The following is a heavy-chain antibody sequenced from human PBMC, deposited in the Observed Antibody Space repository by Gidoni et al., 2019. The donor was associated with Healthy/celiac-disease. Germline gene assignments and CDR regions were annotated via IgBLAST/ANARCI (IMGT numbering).Heavy chain of an antibody. CDR1: GFTVSSHY. J-gene: IGHJ2*01. CDR3: ASDGYYYDSSGYPIWYFDL. CDR2: IYSGGST. V-gene: IGHV3-53*01. D-gene: IGHD3-22*01. Sequence: EVQLVESGGVLIQPGGSLRLSCAASGFTVSSHYMSWVRQAPGKGLEWVSVIYSGGSTYYADSVKGRFTISRDNSKNTLYLQMNSLRAEDTAVYYCASDGYYYDSSGYPIWYFDLWGRGTLVTVSS.